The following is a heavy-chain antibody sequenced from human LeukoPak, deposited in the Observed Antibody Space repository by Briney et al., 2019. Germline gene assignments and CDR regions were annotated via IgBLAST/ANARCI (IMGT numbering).Heavy chain of an antibody. J-gene: IGHJ4*02. Sequence: GSSVKVSCKASGGTFSSYAISWVRQAPGQGLEWMGRIIPIFGTANYAQKFQGRVTITTDESTSTAYMELSSLRSEDTAGYYCARLREPHYFDYWGQGTLVTVSS. CDR1: GGTFSSYA. D-gene: IGHD1-14*01. V-gene: IGHV1-69*05. CDR2: IIPIFGTA. CDR3: ARLREPHYFDY.